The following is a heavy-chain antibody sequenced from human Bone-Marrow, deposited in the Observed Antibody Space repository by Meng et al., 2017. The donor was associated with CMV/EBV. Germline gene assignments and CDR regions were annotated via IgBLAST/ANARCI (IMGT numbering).Heavy chain of an antibody. V-gene: IGHV1-46*01. J-gene: IGHJ3*02. CDR1: GYTFTSYY. Sequence: ASVKVSCKASGYTFTSYYMHWVRQAPGQGLEWMGIINPSGGSTSYAQKFQGRVTMTRDTSTSTVYMELSSLRSEDTAVYYCARDPIAVAADGAFDIWGQWKMVTVSS. CDR2: INPSGGST. D-gene: IGHD6-19*01. CDR3: ARDPIAVAADGAFDI.